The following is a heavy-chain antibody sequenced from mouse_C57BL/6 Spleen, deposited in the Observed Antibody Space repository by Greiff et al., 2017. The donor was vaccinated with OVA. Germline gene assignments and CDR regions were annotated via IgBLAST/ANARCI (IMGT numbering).Heavy chain of an antibody. V-gene: IGHV1-50*01. CDR1: GYTFTSYW. CDR2: IDPSDSYT. Sequence: QVHVKQPGAELVKPGASVKLSCKASGYTFTSYWMQWVKQRPGQGLEWIGEIDPSDSYTNYNQKFKGKATLTVDTSSSTAYMQLSSLTSEDSAVYYCARGLHYGSSYGFAYWGQGTLVTVSA. J-gene: IGHJ3*01. CDR3: ARGLHYGSSYGFAY. D-gene: IGHD1-1*01.